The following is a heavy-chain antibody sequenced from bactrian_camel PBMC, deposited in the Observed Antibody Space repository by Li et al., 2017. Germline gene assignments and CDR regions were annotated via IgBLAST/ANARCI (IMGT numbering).Heavy chain of an antibody. V-gene: IGHV3S54*01. Sequence: HVQLVESGGGSVQAGGSLTLSCAVPRNTYTTMCIGWFRQAPGKEREGVATIRTGGSSTYYADSVKGRFTISQDNAENTVYLQMNSLKPEDTAVYYCVRDLVEYNYWGQGTQVTVS. CDR1: RNTYTTMC. D-gene: IGHD7*01. CDR2: IRTGGSST. J-gene: IGHJ4*01. CDR3: VRDLVEYNY.